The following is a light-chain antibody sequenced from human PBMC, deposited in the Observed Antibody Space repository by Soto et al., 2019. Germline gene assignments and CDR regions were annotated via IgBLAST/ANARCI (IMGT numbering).Light chain of an antibody. CDR2: AAS. Sequence: AIRMTQSPSSFSASTGDRVTITCRASQVISSYLAWYQQKPGKAPKLLIYAASTLQIGIPSRFSGSGSVKGFTLTISCLQSEDFATYHCQLYYSYPHTFGQGNKVEIK. CDR1: QVISSY. V-gene: IGKV1-8*01. J-gene: IGKJ1*01. CDR3: QLYYSYPHT.